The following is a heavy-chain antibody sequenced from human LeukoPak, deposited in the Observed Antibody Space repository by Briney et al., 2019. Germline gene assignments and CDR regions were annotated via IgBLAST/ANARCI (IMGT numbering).Heavy chain of an antibody. D-gene: IGHD2-15*01. Sequence: ASVKVSCKAPGGSLSNYAFSWVRQAPGQGLEWMGGIIPIFGTANYAQKFQGRVTITADESTSTAYMELSSLRSEDTAVYYCAREVQSWYCSGGSCSYGMDVWGQGTTVTVPS. CDR1: GGSLSNYA. CDR2: IIPIFGTA. CDR3: AREVQSWYCSGGSCSYGMDV. J-gene: IGHJ6*02. V-gene: IGHV1-69*01.